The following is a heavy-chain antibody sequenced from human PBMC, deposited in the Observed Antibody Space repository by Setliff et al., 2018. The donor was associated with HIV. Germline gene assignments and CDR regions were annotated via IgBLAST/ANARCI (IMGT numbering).Heavy chain of an antibody. CDR1: GYSFTDHY. CDR2: IKPRSGGT. V-gene: IGHV1-2*02. D-gene: IGHD2-15*01. J-gene: IGHJ4*02. CDR3: ARVPSRYCSPTTCPFFFDY. Sequence: ASVKVSCKASGYSFTDHYMHWVRQAPGQGLEWMGWIKPRSGGTNYAQKFQGTVTMTRDTSINTAYMEMSRLRSDDTAEYYRARVPSRYCSPTTCPFFFDYWGQGTLVTVSS.